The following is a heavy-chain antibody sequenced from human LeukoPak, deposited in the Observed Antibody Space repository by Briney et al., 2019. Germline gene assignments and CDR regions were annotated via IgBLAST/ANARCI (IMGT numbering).Heavy chain of an antibody. CDR2: IYYSGST. D-gene: IGHD4-17*01. CDR3: AGTSPDYLDYGIHFVGYGMDV. Sequence: SETLSLTCTVSGGSISSYYWSWIRQPPGKGLEWIGYIYYSGSTNYNPSLKSRVTISVDTSKNQFSLKLSSVTAADTAVYYCAGTSPDYLDYGIHFVGYGMDVWGQGTTVTVSS. V-gene: IGHV4-59*01. CDR1: GGSISSYY. J-gene: IGHJ6*02.